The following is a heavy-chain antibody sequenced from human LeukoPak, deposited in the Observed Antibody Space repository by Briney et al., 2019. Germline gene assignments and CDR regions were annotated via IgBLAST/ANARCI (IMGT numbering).Heavy chain of an antibody. CDR2: MNPNSGNT. CDR1: GYTFTSYD. Sequence: ASVKVSCKASGYTFTSYDINWVRQATGQGLEWMGWMNPNSGNTGYAQKFQGRVTITRNTSISTAYMELSSLRSEDTAVYYCARRAPSGHHMDVWGKGTTVTVSS. D-gene: IGHD7-27*01. V-gene: IGHV1-8*03. J-gene: IGHJ6*03. CDR3: ARRAPSGHHMDV.